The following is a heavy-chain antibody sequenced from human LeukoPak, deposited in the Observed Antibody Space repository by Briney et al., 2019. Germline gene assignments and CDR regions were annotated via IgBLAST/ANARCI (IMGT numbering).Heavy chain of an antibody. CDR2: IWYDGGYK. CDR3: AREGAERLFVSNWFDP. CDR1: GFTLSSYG. V-gene: IGHV3-33*01. D-gene: IGHD3-3*01. J-gene: IGHJ5*02. Sequence: GGSLRLSCAASGFTLSSYGMHWVRQAPGKGLEWVAVIWYDGGYKFYADSVKGRFIITRDNSKNTLYLQMNSLRAEDTAVYYCAREGAERLFVSNWFDPWDQGTLVTVSS.